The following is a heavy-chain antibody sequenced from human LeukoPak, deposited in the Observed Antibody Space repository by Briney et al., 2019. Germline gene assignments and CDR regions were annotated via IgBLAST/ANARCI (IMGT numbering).Heavy chain of an antibody. CDR1: GGSISSSSYY. Sequence: SETLSLTCTVSGGSISSSSYYWGWIRQPPGKGLEWIGSIYYSGSTYYNPSLKSRVTISVDTSKNQFSLKLSSVTAADTAVYYCARVGVVPAAMYDYWGQGTLVTVSS. D-gene: IGHD2-2*01. CDR3: ARVGVVPAAMYDY. CDR2: IYYSGST. J-gene: IGHJ4*02. V-gene: IGHV4-39*01.